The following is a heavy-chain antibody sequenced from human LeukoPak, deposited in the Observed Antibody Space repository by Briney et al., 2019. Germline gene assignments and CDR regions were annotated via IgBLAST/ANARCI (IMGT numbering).Heavy chain of an antibody. CDR3: ARARRRVDFDY. CDR1: GFTFNSYG. V-gene: IGHV3-48*03. Sequence: GGSLRLSCAASGFTFNSYGMNWVRQAPGKGLEWVSYISSSGSTIYYADSVKGRFTISRDNAKNSLYLQMNSLRAEDTAVYYCARARRRVDFDYWGQGTLVTVSS. CDR2: ISSSGSTI. D-gene: IGHD1-1*01. J-gene: IGHJ4*02.